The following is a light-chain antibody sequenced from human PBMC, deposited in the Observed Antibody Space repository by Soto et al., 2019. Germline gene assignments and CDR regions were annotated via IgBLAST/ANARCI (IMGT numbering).Light chain of an antibody. CDR1: SSNIGNSY. V-gene: IGLV1-51*01. CDR3: GAWDTSLSAGV. Sequence: QSALTQPPSVSAAPGQKVTISCSGSSSNIGNSYVAWYQQLPGTAPKLLIYDNNKRPSGIPDRFSGSKSGTSATLGITGLQTGDEADYYCGAWDTSLSAGVFGGGTKLTVL. CDR2: DNN. J-gene: IGLJ3*02.